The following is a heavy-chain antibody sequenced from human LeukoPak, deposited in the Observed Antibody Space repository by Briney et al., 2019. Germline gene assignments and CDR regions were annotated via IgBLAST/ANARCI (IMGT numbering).Heavy chain of an antibody. CDR1: GGSISGYY. Sequence: SSETLSLTCTVSGGSISGYYWSWIRQPPGKGLEWTATIYHSGNTYYNPSLKSRVIISVDTSNNQFSLKLNSVTAADTAVYYCARLGVIGRTFDYWGQGTLVTVSS. J-gene: IGHJ4*02. CDR3: ARLGVIGRTFDY. CDR2: IYHSGNT. D-gene: IGHD2-21*01. V-gene: IGHV4-38-2*02.